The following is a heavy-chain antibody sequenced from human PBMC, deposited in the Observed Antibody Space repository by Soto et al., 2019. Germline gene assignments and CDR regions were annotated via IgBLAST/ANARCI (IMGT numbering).Heavy chain of an antibody. V-gene: IGHV3-23*01. CDR1: GFTFSSYA. CDR2: ISGSGGST. J-gene: IGHJ4*02. Sequence: GRSPRLSCAASGFTFSSYAMSWVRQAPGKGLEWVSAISGSGGSTYYADSVKGRFTISRDNSKNTLYLQMNSLRAEDTAVYYCAKISVGLLLLATFDYWCQGTRVTV. CDR3: AKISVGLLLLATFDY. D-gene: IGHD3-22*01.